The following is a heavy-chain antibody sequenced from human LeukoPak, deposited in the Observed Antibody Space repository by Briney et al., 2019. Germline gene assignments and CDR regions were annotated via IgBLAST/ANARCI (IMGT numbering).Heavy chain of an antibody. Sequence: PGVSLRLSCAASGFTFSSYAMSCVPQAPGKALEGVSAISSGGDNTYYDAPVKGRLTIISDNSKNTLYVQMTSLKTEDTEVYYCAREDATMVLSLDYWGQGALVTVSS. D-gene: IGHD5-18*01. CDR2: ISSGGDNT. CDR1: GFTFSSYA. J-gene: IGHJ4*02. CDR3: AREDATMVLSLDY. V-gene: IGHV3-23*01.